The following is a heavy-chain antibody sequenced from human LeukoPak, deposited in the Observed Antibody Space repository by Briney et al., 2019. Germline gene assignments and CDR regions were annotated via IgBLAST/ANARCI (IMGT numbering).Heavy chain of an antibody. CDR1: GFTFSKNA. J-gene: IGHJ4*02. CDR2: ITNNGGTT. CDR3: VKAYNWNVYSSGDY. Sequence: PGGSLRLSCSASGFTFSKNAMHWVRQAPGKGLEYVSAITNNGGTTYYADSVKGRFTISRDNSKNTLFLQMSSLRAEDTAVYYCVKAYNWNVYSSGDYWGRGTLVTVSS. D-gene: IGHD1-1*01. V-gene: IGHV3-64D*06.